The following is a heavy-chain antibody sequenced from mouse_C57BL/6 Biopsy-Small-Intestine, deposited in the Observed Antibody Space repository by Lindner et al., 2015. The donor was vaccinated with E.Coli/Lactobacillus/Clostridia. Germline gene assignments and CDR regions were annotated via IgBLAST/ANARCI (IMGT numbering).Heavy chain of an antibody. CDR2: MNPKSGNT. J-gene: IGHJ3*01. CDR3: ATIIRSGYSKNWLLDN. V-gene: IGHV1-81*01. D-gene: IGHD1-3*01. Sequence: SVKVSCKASGYTFTSYDINWVRQATGQGLEWTGWMNPKSGNTDYAQEFQGRVTMTRDTSISTAYMELSSLRSEDTAVYYCATIIRSGYSKNWLLDNWGQGTLVTVS. CDR1: GYTFTSYD.